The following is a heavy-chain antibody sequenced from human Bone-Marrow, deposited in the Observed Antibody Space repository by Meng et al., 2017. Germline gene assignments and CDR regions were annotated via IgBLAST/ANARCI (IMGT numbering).Heavy chain of an antibody. V-gene: IGHV3-33*01. CDR1: GFTFSSYG. CDR2: IWYDGSNK. Sequence: GGSLRLSCAASGFTFSSYGMHWVRQAPGKGLEWVAVIWYDGSNKYYADSVKGRFTNSRDNSKNTQDLQMSRLRGEETAVYYCARDLTDGGNFYYYYYGMDVWGQGTTVTVSS. J-gene: IGHJ6*02. CDR3: ARDLTDGGNFYYYYYGMDV. D-gene: IGHD4-23*01.